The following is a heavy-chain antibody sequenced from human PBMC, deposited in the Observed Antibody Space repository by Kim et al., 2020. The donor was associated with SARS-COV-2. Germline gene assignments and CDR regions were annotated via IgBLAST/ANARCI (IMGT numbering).Heavy chain of an antibody. CDR2: ISGSGGST. CDR3: AKDGGYCSGGSCPPIYYLDY. CDR1: GFTFSSYA. V-gene: IGHV3-23*01. Sequence: GGSLRLSCAASGFTFSSYAMSWVRQAPGKGLEWVSAISGSGGSTYYADSVKGRFTISRDNSKNTLYLQMNSLRAEDTAVYYCAKDGGYCSGGSCPPIYYLDYWGQGTLVTVSS. D-gene: IGHD2-15*01. J-gene: IGHJ4*02.